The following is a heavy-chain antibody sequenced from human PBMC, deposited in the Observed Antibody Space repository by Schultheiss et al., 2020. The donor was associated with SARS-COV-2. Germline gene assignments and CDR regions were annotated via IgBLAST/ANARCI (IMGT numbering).Heavy chain of an antibody. J-gene: IGHJ4*02. CDR1: GGSFSDYY. CDR3: ARGRHSSSLYYYDSSGRQYKVIYYFDY. V-gene: IGHV4-34*01. D-gene: IGHD3-22*01. CDR2: INHSGTT. Sequence: SETLSLTCAVYGGSFSDYYWSWIRQPPGKGLEWIGEINHSGTTNYNPSLKSRVTISVDTSKNQLSLKLSSMTAADTAVYYCARGRHSSSLYYYDSSGRQYKVIYYFDYWGQGTLVTVSS.